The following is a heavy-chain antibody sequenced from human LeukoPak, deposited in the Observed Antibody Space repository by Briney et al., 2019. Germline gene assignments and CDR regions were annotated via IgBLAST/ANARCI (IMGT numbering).Heavy chain of an antibody. CDR1: GGSISSYY. Sequence: SETLSLTCTVSGGSISSYYWSWIRQPPGKGLEWIGYIYYSGSTNYNPSLKSRVTISVDTSKNQFSLKLSSVTAADTAVYYCARGGHQLLKMTHAFDYWGQGTLVTVSS. CDR3: ARGGHQLLKMTHAFDY. J-gene: IGHJ4*02. CDR2: IYYSGST. V-gene: IGHV4-59*12. D-gene: IGHD2-2*01.